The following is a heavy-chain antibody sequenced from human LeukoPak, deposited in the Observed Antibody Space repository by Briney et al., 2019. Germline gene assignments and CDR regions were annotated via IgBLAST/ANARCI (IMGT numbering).Heavy chain of an antibody. V-gene: IGHV3-23*01. D-gene: IGHD3-10*01. Sequence: HPGGSPRLSCAASGFTFSHFAMSWVRQAPGKGLHWVSSISGSGNKTYDADSVKGRFTISRDNSKNTLYLQMTGLRAEDTAVYYCAKLKRVGIAPFDDWSQGTLVTVSS. J-gene: IGHJ4*02. CDR1: GFTFSHFA. CDR3: AKLKRVGIAPFDD. CDR2: ISGSGNKT.